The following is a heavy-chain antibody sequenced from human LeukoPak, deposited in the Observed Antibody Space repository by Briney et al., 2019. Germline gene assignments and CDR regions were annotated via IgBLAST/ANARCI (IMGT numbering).Heavy chain of an antibody. J-gene: IGHJ4*02. Sequence: PSETLSLTCAVYSGSFSGYYWSWIRQPPGKGLEWIGEINHSGSTNYNPSLKSRVTISVDTSKNQFSLKLSSVTAADTAVYYYARYYSSTPPYYFDYWGQGTLVTVSS. CDR3: ARYYSSTPPYYFDY. CDR1: SGSFSGYY. D-gene: IGHD6-19*01. CDR2: INHSGST. V-gene: IGHV4-34*01.